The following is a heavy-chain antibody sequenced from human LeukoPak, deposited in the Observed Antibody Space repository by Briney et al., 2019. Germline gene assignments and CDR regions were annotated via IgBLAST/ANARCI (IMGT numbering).Heavy chain of an antibody. J-gene: IGHJ4*02. Sequence: GGSLRLSCAASRFTFRSYAMSWVRQAPGKGLEWVSSISDSGDDTYYADSVQGRFTISRDKVTNTLYLQMNSLRVEDTATYYCAEAGIVGRTFRIDYWGQGTLATVSS. CDR3: AEAGIVGRTFRIDY. D-gene: IGHD1-26*01. V-gene: IGHV3-23*01. CDR2: ISDSGDDT. CDR1: RFTFRSYA.